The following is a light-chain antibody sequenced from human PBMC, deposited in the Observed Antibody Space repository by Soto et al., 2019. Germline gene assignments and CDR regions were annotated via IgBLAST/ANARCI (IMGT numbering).Light chain of an antibody. J-gene: IGLJ3*02. CDR1: SGHSSYA. V-gene: IGLV4-69*01. Sequence: QSVLTQSPSASASLGASVKLTCTLSSGHSSYAIAWHQQQPEKGPRYLMKLNSDGSHNKGHGIPDRFSGSSSGTERYLTISSLQSEDEADYYCQTWGTGPWVFGGGTKLTVL. CDR3: QTWGTGPWV. CDR2: LNSDGSH.